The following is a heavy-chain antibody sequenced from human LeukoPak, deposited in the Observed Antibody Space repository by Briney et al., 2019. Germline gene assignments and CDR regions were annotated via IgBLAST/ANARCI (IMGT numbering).Heavy chain of an antibody. V-gene: IGHV5-51*01. CDR1: GYSFTSYW. Sequence: SGESLKISCKGSGYSFTSYWIGWVRQMPGKGLEWMGIIYPGDSDTRYSPSFQGQVTISADKSISTAYLQWSSLKASDTAMYYCARHRSYYDILTGYLDYWGQRTLVTVSS. CDR3: ARHRSYYDILTGYLDY. CDR2: IYPGDSDT. D-gene: IGHD3-9*01. J-gene: IGHJ4*02.